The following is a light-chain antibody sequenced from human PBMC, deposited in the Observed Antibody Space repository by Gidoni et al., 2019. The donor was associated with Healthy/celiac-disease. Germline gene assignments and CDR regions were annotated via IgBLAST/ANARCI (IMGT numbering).Light chain of an antibody. CDR3: CSYAGSYTVV. CDR2: DVS. V-gene: IGLV2-11*01. CDR1: SSDVGCYNY. J-gene: IGLJ2*01. Sequence: QPALTQPRSVSGSPGPPVTISCTRTSSDVGCYNYVSWYQQHPGKAPKLMIYDVSKRPSGVPYRFSGSKSGNTASLTISGLQAEDEADYYCCSYAGSYTVVFGGGTKLTVL.